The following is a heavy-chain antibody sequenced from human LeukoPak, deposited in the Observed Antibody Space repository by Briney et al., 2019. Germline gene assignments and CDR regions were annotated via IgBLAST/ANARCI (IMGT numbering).Heavy chain of an antibody. CDR3: AKLIAAAGSPIFDY. V-gene: IGHV3-11*06. CDR1: GFTFSDYD. D-gene: IGHD6-13*01. Sequence: PGGSLRLSCAASGFTFSDYDMSWIRQAPGKGLEWVSYISSSGRYTKYADSVKGRFTISRDNSKNTLYLQMNSLRAEDTAVYYCAKLIAAAGSPIFDYWGQGTLVTVSS. J-gene: IGHJ4*02. CDR2: ISSSGRYT.